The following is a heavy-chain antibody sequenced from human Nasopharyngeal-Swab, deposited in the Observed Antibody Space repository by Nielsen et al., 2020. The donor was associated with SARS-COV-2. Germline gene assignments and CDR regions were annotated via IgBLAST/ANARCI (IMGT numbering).Heavy chain of an antibody. CDR2: INPNNENT. D-gene: IGHD3-3*01. CDR3: AGASAAGDWYFDV. Sequence: ASVKVSCKASGYTFSGYYLHWVRQAPAQGLEWVGWINPNNENTNYARKFQGRVTMTWDTSITTGYMELSRLKSDDTAVYYCAGASAAGDWYFDVWGRGTPVTVSS. CDR1: GYTFSGYY. J-gene: IGHJ2*01. V-gene: IGHV1-2*02.